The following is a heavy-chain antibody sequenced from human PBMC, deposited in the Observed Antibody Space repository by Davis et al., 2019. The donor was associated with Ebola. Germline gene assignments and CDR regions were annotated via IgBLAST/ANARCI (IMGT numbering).Heavy chain of an antibody. CDR1: GFTFSSYA. Sequence: PGGSLRLSCAASGFTFSSYAMSWVRQAPGKGLEWVSAISGSGGSTYYADSVKGRFTISRDNSKNTLYLQMNSLRAEDTAVYYCAKVSHNGRPYYYYGMDVWGQGTTVTVSS. CDR3: AKVSHNGRPYYYYGMDV. D-gene: IGHD1-1*01. V-gene: IGHV3-23*01. J-gene: IGHJ6*02. CDR2: ISGSGGST.